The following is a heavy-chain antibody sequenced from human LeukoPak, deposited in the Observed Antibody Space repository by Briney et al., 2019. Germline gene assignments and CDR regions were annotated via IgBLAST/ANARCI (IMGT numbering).Heavy chain of an antibody. Sequence: SGTLSLTCIVSGGSISSYYWSWIRQPAGKGLEWIGQIHTSGSTNYNPSLKSRVAMSVDTSKNQFSLELSSVTAAATAVYYCAGRAQTTGWSFDYWGQGALVTVSS. D-gene: IGHD6-19*01. J-gene: IGHJ4*02. V-gene: IGHV4-4*07. CDR3: AGRAQTTGWSFDY. CDR2: IHTSGST. CDR1: GGSISSYY.